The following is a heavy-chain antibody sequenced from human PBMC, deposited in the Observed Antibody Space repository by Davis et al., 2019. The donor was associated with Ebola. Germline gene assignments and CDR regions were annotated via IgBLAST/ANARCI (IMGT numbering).Heavy chain of an antibody. J-gene: IGHJ4*02. CDR1: LYIFIHSG. V-gene: IGHV1-18*04. Sequence: VPRLPSLYIFIHSGPTRLRQLPGQRLEGMGWINPDNGNTNYAENVQGRLIMTSDKATTTAYMEVGSLRSDDTAVYYCARAQFPTTRDHWGQGTLVTVSS. CDR2: INPDNGNT. CDR3: ARAQFPTTRDH. D-gene: IGHD1-1*01.